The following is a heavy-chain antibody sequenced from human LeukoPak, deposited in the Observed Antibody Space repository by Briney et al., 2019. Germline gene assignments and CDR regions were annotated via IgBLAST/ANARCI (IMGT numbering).Heavy chain of an antibody. J-gene: IGHJ4*02. V-gene: IGHV3-23*01. D-gene: IGHD3-9*01. CDR2: ITGGGSGI. CDR3: AKWGDYDVLTGYYVSDY. Sequence: PGGSLRLSCAASGFTLSNYAMSWVRQAPGKGLEWVSAITGGGSGICYADSMKSRFTISRDNSKNTLYLQINSLRAEDTAVYYCAKWGDYDVLTGYYVSDYWGQGTLVTVSS. CDR1: GFTLSNYA.